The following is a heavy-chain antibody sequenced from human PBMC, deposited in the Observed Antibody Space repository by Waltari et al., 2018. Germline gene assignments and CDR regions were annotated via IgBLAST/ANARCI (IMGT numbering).Heavy chain of an antibody. J-gene: IGHJ2*01. CDR2: IYYSGST. V-gene: IGHV4-59*01. CDR3: ARDAHYVWGSPGYFDL. CDR1: GGSIRSYY. Sequence: QVQLQESGPGLVKPSETLSLTCTVSGGSIRSYYWSWLRQPPGKGLEWIGYIYYSGSTNYNPSLKSRVTISVDTSKNQFSLKLSSVTAADTAVYYCARDAHYVWGSPGYFDLWGRGTLVTVSS. D-gene: IGHD3-16*01.